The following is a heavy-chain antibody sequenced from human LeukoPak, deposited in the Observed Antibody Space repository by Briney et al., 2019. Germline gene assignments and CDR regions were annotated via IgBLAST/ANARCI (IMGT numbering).Heavy chain of an antibody. CDR3: ARHPIAAAGPYYFDY. CDR2: INHSGST. Sequence: SETLSLTCAVYGGSFSGYYWSWIRQPPGKGLEWIGEINHSGSTNYNPSLKSRVTISVDTSKNQFSLKLSSVTAADTAVYYCARHPIAAAGPYYFDYWGQGTLVTVSS. J-gene: IGHJ4*02. V-gene: IGHV4-34*01. CDR1: GGSFSGYY. D-gene: IGHD6-13*01.